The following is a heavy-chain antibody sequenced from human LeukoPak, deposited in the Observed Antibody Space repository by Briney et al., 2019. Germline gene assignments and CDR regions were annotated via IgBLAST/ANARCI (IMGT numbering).Heavy chain of an antibody. D-gene: IGHD1-26*01. V-gene: IGHV4-59*01. CDR2: IYYSGST. CDR1: GGSISSYY. J-gene: IGHJ3*02. CDR3: ARVALVKWELLQPPGAFDI. Sequence: SETLSLTCTVSGGSISSYYWSWIRQPPGKGLEWIGYIYYSGSTNYNPSLKSRVTISVDTSKNQFSLKLSSVTAADTAVYYCARVALVKWELLQPPGAFDIWGQGTMVTVSS.